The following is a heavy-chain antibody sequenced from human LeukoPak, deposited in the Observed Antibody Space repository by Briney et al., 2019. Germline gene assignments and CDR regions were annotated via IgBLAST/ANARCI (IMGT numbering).Heavy chain of an antibody. CDR1: GFTFSGYW. CDR2: INQDGSEQ. D-gene: IGHD3-16*01. V-gene: IGHV3-7*04. Sequence: GGSLRLSCAASGFTFSGYWMSWVRQAPGQGLAWVAHINQDGSEQHFVGSVQGRFTISRDNAKNSLYLQMDSLRAEDTAVYYCVGGALDYWGQGTPVTVSS. CDR3: VGGALDY. J-gene: IGHJ1*01.